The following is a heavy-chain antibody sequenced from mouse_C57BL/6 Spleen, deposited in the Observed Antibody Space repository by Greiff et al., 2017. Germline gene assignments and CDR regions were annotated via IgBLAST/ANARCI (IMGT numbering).Heavy chain of an antibody. V-gene: IGHV1-69*01. D-gene: IGHD3-2*02. J-gene: IGHJ4*01. CDR1: GYTFTSYW. CDR2: IDPSEGYT. Sequence: VQLQQPGAELVMPGASVKLSCKASGYTFTSYWMHWVKQRPGQGLEWIGEIDPSEGYTNYNQKFKGKSTLTVDKSSSTAYMQLSSLTSEDSAVYYCARRGDSSGFYAMDYWGQGTSVTVSS. CDR3: ARRGDSSGFYAMDY.